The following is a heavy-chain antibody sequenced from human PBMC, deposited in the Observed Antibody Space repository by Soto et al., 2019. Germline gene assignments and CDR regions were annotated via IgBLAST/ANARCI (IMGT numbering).Heavy chain of an antibody. CDR2: IYSGGST. CDR3: ARDPAGGWCGYFDY. D-gene: IGHD6-19*01. Sequence: LRLSCAASGFTVSSNYMSWVRQAPGKGLEWVSVIYSGGSTYYADSVKGRFTISRDNSKNTLYLQMNSLRAEDTAVYYCARDPAGGWCGYFDYWGQGTLVTVSS. J-gene: IGHJ4*02. CDR1: GFTVSSNY. V-gene: IGHV3-66*01.